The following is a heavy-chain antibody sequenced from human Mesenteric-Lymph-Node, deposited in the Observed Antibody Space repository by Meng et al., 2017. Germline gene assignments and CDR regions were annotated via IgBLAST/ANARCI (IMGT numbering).Heavy chain of an antibody. CDR3: ARALDRGGYNWFDP. CDR1: GGTFSSYA. J-gene: IGHJ5*02. Sequence: SVKVSCKASGGTFSSYAISWGRQAPGQGLEWRGGIIPIFGTANYAQKFQGRVTITADESTSTAYMELSSLRSEDTAVYYCARALDRGGYNWFDPWGQGTLVTVSS. D-gene: IGHD3-16*01. CDR2: IIPIFGTA. V-gene: IGHV1-69*13.